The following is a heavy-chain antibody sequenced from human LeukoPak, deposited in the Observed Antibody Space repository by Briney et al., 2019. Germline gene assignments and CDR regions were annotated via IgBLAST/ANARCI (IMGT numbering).Heavy chain of an antibody. V-gene: IGHV3-64*01. Sequence: PGGSLRLSCAASGFTFSSYAMHWVRQAPGKGLEYVSAISSNGGSTYYANSVKGRFTISRDNSKNTLYLQMGSLRAEDMAVYYCARDRITIGWYYYYGVDVWGQGTTVTVSS. CDR3: ARDRITIGWYYYYGVDV. J-gene: IGHJ6*02. D-gene: IGHD3-3*01. CDR1: GFTFSSYA. CDR2: ISSNGGST.